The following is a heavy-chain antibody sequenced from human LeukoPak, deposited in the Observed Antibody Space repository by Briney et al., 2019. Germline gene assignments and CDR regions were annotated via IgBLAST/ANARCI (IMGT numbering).Heavy chain of an antibody. J-gene: IGHJ3*02. CDR1: GFTFSSYA. Sequence: GRSLRLSCAASGFTFSSYAMHRVRQAPGKGLECVAVISYDGSNKYYADSVKDRFTISRDNSKNTLYLQMNSLRAEDTAVYFCARGSAVGAFDIWGEGTMVSVCS. D-gene: IGHD6-19*01. CDR3: ARGSAVGAFDI. V-gene: IGHV3-30-3*01. CDR2: ISYDGSNK.